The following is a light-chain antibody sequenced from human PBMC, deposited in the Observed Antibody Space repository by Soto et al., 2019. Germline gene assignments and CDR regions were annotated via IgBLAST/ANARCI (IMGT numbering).Light chain of an antibody. J-gene: IGKJ5*01. CDR3: QQNYSPPPIT. CDR2: AAS. CDR1: QSIAKY. V-gene: IGKV1-39*01. Sequence: DIQMTQSPSSLSASVGDRVTITCRASQSIAKYLNWYQQKPGKAPKLLIYAASTLQSGVPSKFSGSGFGTDFTLTISSLQTEDFATYYCQQNYSPPPITFGQGTRLEIK.